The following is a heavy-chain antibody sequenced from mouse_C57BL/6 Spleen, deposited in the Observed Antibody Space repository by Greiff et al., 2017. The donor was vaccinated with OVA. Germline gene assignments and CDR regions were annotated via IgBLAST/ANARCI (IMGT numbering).Heavy chain of an antibody. CDR1: GFTFSSYG. CDR3: ARQRGNYDYAMDC. V-gene: IGHV5-6*01. J-gene: IGHJ4*01. Sequence: VQLKESGGDLVKPGGSLKLSCAASGFTFSSYGMSWVRQTPDKRLEWVATISSGGSYTYYPDSVKGRFTISRDNAKNTLYLQMSSLKSEDTAMYYCARQRGNYDYAMDCWGQGTSVTVSS. D-gene: IGHD2-1*01. CDR2: ISSGGSYT.